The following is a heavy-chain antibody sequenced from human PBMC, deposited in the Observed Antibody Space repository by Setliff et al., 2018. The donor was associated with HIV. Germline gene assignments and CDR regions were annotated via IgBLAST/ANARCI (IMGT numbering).Heavy chain of an antibody. Sequence: ASVKVSCKVFGFTLSEVSIHWVRQAPGKGLEWMGYFDPQDGETVYAQKFQGRVTMTEDTSIDTAYMELTRLRSEDTVVYYCAIDGAGGWLRPMPDYWGQGTLVTVSS. CDR1: GFTLSEVS. J-gene: IGHJ4*02. D-gene: IGHD5-12*01. CDR2: FDPQDGET. V-gene: IGHV1-24*01. CDR3: AIDGAGGWLRPMPDY.